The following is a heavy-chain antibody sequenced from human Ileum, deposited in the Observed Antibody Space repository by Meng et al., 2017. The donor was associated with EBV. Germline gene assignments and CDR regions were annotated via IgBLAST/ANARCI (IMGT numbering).Heavy chain of an antibody. CDR1: GGSISSYY. J-gene: IGHJ5*02. Sequence: QVQVQESGPGLVKPSETLPLTCTVSGGSISSYYWSWIRQPPGKRLEWIGYIYYSGSTNYNPSLKSRVTISIDTSKNQFSLKLSSVTAADTAVYYCARAGYYDFWSGHENWFDPWGQGTLVTVSS. CDR2: IYYSGST. CDR3: ARAGYYDFWSGHENWFDP. D-gene: IGHD3-3*01. V-gene: IGHV4-59*01.